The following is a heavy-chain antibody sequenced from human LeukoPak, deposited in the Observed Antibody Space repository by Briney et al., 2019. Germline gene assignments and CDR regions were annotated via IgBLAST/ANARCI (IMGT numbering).Heavy chain of an antibody. V-gene: IGHV1-18*01. CDR2: FSAYNGNT. CDR1: GYTFTSYG. D-gene: IGHD4-23*01. J-gene: IGHJ4*02. CDR3: ARDANDYGGIRYFDY. Sequence: ASVKVSCKASGYTFTSYGISWVRQAPGQGLEWMGWFSAYNGNTNYAQKLQGRVTMTTDTSTSTAYMELRSLRSDDTAVYYCARDANDYGGIRYFDYWGQGTLVTVSS.